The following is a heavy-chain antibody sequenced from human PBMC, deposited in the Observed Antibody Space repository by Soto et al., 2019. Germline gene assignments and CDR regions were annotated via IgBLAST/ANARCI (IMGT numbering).Heavy chain of an antibody. Sequence: ASVKVACKASGYTFTSYYMHWVRQAPGQGLEWMGVINPSGGTSTSAQKFQGRVTMTTDTSTSTAYMELRSLRSDDTAVYYCARDLGPVTAAPGRHAFDIWGQGTMVTVSS. V-gene: IGHV1-46*01. D-gene: IGHD6-13*01. CDR1: GYTFTSYY. CDR3: ARDLGPVTAAPGRHAFDI. CDR2: INPSGGTS. J-gene: IGHJ3*02.